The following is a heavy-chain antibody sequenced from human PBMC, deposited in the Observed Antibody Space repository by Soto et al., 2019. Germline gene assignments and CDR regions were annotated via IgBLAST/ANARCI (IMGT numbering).Heavy chain of an antibody. Sequence: QVQLVQSGAEVKKPGSSVKVSCKASGGTFSSYAISWVRQAPGQGLEWMGGIIPIFGTANYAQKFQGRVTMTADESTSTAYMERSSLRSEDTAVYYCARDPIVATTYYYYGMDVWGQGTTVTVSS. CDR2: IIPIFGTA. CDR3: ARDPIVATTYYYYGMDV. J-gene: IGHJ6*02. CDR1: GGTFSSYA. D-gene: IGHD5-12*01. V-gene: IGHV1-69*12.